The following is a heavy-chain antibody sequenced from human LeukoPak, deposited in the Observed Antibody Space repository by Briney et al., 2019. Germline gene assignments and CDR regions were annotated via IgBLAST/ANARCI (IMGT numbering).Heavy chain of an antibody. V-gene: IGHV3-7*01. D-gene: IGHD6-13*01. CDR2: IKQDGSEK. CDR1: GFTFSRYW. J-gene: IGHJ4*02. CDR3: ARGGYTSSLFWGD. Sequence: GGSLRLSCAASGFTFSRYWMTWVCQAPGKGLEWVANIKQDGSEKFYVDSVKGRFTISRDNARNSLYLHVNSLRAEDTAVYYCARGGYTSSLFWGDWGQGTLVTVSS.